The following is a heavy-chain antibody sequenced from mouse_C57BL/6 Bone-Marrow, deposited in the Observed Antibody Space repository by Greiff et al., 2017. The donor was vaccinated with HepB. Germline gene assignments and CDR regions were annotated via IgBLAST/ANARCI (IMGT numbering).Heavy chain of an antibody. V-gene: IGHV1-55*01. CDR3: ARYDGSSFWYFDV. CDR2: IYPGSGST. Sequence: QVQLQQPGAELVKPGASVKLSCKASGYTFTSYWITWVQQRPGQGLEWIGDIYPGSGSTNYNEKFKSKATLTVDTSSSTAYLQLSSLTSEDSAVYYCARYDGSSFWYFDVWGTGTTVTVSS. D-gene: IGHD1-1*01. CDR1: GYTFTSYW. J-gene: IGHJ1*03.